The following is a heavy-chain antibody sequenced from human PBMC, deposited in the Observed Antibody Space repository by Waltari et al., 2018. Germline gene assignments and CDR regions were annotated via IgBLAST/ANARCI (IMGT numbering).Heavy chain of an antibody. D-gene: IGHD5-12*01. CDR3: ATYIGASLGTAAFDV. CDR1: GVSITSDRHY. Sequence: QLQLQESGPGLVKPSETLSLTCSVSGVSITSDRHYWGWIRQPPGQGLEWIATLSYSGATYSSPSLKSRVTISRDTSKNQVSLQLGSVTAPDTAVYYCATYIGASLGTAAFDVWGQGTMVTVSS. J-gene: IGHJ3*01. CDR2: LSYSGAT. V-gene: IGHV4-39*01.